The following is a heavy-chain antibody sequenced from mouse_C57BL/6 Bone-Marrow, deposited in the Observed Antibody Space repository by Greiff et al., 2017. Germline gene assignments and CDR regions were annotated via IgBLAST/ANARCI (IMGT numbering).Heavy chain of an antibody. CDR1: GFTFTDYY. Sequence: EVMLVESGGGLVQPGGSLSLSCAASGFTFTDYYMSWVRQPPGKALEWLGFIRNKANGYTTEYSASVKGRFTISRDNSQSILYLQMNALRAEDSATYYCARYKWDYSNTPFAYWGQGTLVTVSA. J-gene: IGHJ3*01. D-gene: IGHD2-5*01. CDR2: IRNKANGYTT. CDR3: ARYKWDYSNTPFAY. V-gene: IGHV7-3*01.